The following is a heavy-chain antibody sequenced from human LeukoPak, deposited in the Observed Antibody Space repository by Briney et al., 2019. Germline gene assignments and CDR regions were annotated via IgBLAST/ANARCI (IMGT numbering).Heavy chain of an antibody. Sequence: GGSLRLSCAASGFTFSSYAMSWVRQAPGKGLEWVSAINGSGGSTYYADSVKGRFTISRDNSKNTLYLQMNSLRAEDTAVYYCAKGRGYSYGYEDYWGQGTLVTVSS. CDR1: GFTFSSYA. J-gene: IGHJ4*02. CDR3: AKGRGYSYGYEDY. D-gene: IGHD5-18*01. CDR2: INGSGGST. V-gene: IGHV3-23*01.